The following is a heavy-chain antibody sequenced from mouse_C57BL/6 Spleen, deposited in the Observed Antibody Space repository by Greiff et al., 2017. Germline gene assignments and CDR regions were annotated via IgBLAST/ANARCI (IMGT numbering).Heavy chain of an antibody. D-gene: IGHD2-4*01. CDR3: TYDYDGGFAY. CDR2: IDPENGDT. CDR1: GFNIKDYY. Sequence: VQLQQSGAELVRPGASVKLSCTASGFNIKDYYMHWVKQRPEQGLEWIGWIDPENGDTEYASKFQGKATITADTSSNTAYLQLSSLTSEDTAVYYCTYDYDGGFAYWGQGTLVTVSA. V-gene: IGHV14-4*01. J-gene: IGHJ3*01.